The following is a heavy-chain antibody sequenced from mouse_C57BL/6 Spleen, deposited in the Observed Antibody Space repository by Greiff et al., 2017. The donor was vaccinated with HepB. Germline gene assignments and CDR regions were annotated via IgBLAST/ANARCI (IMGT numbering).Heavy chain of an antibody. J-gene: IGHJ4*01. D-gene: IGHD1-1*01. CDR2: INPNNGGT. V-gene: IGHV1-26*01. CDR1: GYTFTDYY. CDR3: AGNYYGSSYDYYAMDY. Sequence: EVQLQQSGPELVKPGASVKISCKASGYTFTDYYMNWVKQSHGKSLEWIGDINPNNGGTSYNQKFKGKATLTVDKSSSTAYMELRSLTSEDSAVYYCAGNYYGSSYDYYAMDYWGQGTSVTVSS.